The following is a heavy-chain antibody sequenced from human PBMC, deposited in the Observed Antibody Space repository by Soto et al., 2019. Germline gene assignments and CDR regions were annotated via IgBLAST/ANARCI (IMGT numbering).Heavy chain of an antibody. CDR1: GGSFSGYY. J-gene: IGHJ5*02. CDR2: VNHSGST. CDR3: ARGWSGLVIIRFDP. Sequence: SETLSLTCXVYGGSFSGYYWSWIRQPPGKGLEWIGEVNHSGSTNYNPSLKSRVTISVDTSKNQFSLKLSPVTAADTAVYYCARGWSGLVIIRFDPWGQGTLVTVSS. D-gene: IGHD3-9*01. V-gene: IGHV4-34*01.